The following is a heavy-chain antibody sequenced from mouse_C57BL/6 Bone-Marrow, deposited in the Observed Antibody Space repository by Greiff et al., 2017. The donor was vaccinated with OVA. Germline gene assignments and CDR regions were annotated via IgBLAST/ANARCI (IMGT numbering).Heavy chain of an antibody. D-gene: IGHD1-1*01. CDR3: ARMTTVVYWYFDV. Sequence: VQLKQSGPELVKPGASVKMSCKASGYTFTDYTMHWVKQSHGKSLEWIGYINPNNGGTSYNQKFKGKATLTVNKSSSTAYMELRSLTSEDSAVYYCARMTTVVYWYFDVWGTGTTVTVSS. CDR1: GYTFTDYT. V-gene: IGHV1-22*01. CDR2: INPNNGGT. J-gene: IGHJ1*03.